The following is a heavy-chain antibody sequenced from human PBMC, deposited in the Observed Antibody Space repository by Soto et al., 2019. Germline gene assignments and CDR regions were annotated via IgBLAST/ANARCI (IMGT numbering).Heavy chain of an antibody. D-gene: IGHD1-26*01. J-gene: IGHJ6*01. CDR2: IKQDGSDK. Sequence: PGGSLRLSCAASGFTFSSYLMSWVRQAPGKGLEWVANIKQDGSDKYYVDSVKGRFTISRDNAKNSLYLQMNSLTAEDTAVYYCAGSKCELLYCCGCWG. CDR1: GFTFSSYL. CDR3: AGSKCELLYCCGC. V-gene: IGHV3-7*01.